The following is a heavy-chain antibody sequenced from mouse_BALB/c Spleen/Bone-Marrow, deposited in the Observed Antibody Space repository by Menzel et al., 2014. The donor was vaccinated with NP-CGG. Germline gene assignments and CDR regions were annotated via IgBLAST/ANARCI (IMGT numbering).Heavy chain of an antibody. D-gene: IGHD1-1*01. V-gene: IGHV1-18*01. CDR1: GYSFTGYT. CDR3: ASYYGSCWEFDV. J-gene: IGHJ1*01. CDR2: INPYNGGT. Sequence: VQLQQPGPELVKPGASMKMSCKSSGYSFTGYTMNWVKQSHGQHLDWIGLINPYNGGTSYNQKFKGKATLTVDKSSGTAYMELFSLTTEEAAVDYGASYYGSCWEFDVWGPGTTVTVSS.